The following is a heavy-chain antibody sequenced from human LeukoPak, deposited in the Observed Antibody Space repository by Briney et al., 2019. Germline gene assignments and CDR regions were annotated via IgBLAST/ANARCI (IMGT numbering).Heavy chain of an antibody. Sequence: GGSLRLSCAASGFTFSSYAMSWVRQAPVKGLEWVSAISGSGGSTYYADSVKGRFTVSRDNSKNTLYLQMNSLRAEDTAVYYCAKGRYDFWSGYSYPFDYWGQGTLVTVSS. CDR3: AKGRYDFWSGYSYPFDY. V-gene: IGHV3-23*01. J-gene: IGHJ4*02. D-gene: IGHD3-3*01. CDR1: GFTFSSYA. CDR2: ISGSGGST.